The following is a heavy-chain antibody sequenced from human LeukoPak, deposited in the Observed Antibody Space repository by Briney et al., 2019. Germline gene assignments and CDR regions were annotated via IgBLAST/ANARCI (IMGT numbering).Heavy chain of an antibody. V-gene: IGHV1-2*02. CDR3: ARDQVDIVATSYSLDY. CDR2: INPNSGGT. CDR1: GYTFTGYY. Sequence: ASVKVSCKASGYTFTGYYMHWVRQAPGQGLEWMGWINPNSGGTNYAQKFQGRVTMTRDTSISTAYMELSRLRSDDTAVYCCARDQVDIVATSYSLDYWGQGTLVTVSS. J-gene: IGHJ4*02. D-gene: IGHD5-12*01.